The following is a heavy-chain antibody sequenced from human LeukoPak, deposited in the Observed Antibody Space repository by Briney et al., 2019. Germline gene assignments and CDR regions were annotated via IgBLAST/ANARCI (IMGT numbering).Heavy chain of an antibody. D-gene: IGHD3-22*01. Sequence: GSLRLSCAASGFTFSNFAMSWIRQPPGKGLEWIGEINHSGSTNYNPSLKSRVTISVDTSKNQFSLKLSSVTAADTAVYYCARGRPQSRITMIVRDNNWFDPWGQGTLVTVSS. J-gene: IGHJ5*02. V-gene: IGHV4-34*01. CDR3: ARGRPQSRITMIVRDNNWFDP. CDR1: GFTFSNFA. CDR2: INHSGST.